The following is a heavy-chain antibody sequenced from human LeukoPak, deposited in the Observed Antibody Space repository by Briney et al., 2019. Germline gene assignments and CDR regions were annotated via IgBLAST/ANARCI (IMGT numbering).Heavy chain of an antibody. CDR2: IYHSGST. J-gene: IGHJ4*02. D-gene: IGHD6-13*01. CDR1: GGSISSGGYY. V-gene: IGHV4-30-2*01. CDR3: AREYSSSWYHY. Sequence: TSETLSLTCTVSGGSISSGGYYWSWIRQPPGKGLEWIGYIYHSGSTYYNLSLKSRVTISVDRSKNQFPLKLSSVTAADTAVYYCAREYSSSWYHYWGQGTLVTVSS.